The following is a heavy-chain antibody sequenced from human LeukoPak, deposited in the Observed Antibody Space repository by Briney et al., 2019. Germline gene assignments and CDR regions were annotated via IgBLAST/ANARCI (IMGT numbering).Heavy chain of an antibody. D-gene: IGHD3-10*01. Sequence: PSETLSLTCTVSGGSISSSIYHWGWIRQPPGEGLGWIGSIYYTGTTYYNPSLKIRLTMSVDTSNNQFSLKLTSVTAADTAVYYCARRGPPRGFDIWGQGAMVTVSS. V-gene: IGHV4-39*01. CDR3: ARRGPPRGFDI. CDR1: GGSISSSIYH. CDR2: IYYTGTT. J-gene: IGHJ3*02.